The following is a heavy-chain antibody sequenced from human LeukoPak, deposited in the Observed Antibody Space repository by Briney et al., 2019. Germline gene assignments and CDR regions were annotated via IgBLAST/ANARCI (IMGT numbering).Heavy chain of an antibody. CDR2: INPSGGST. V-gene: IGHV1-46*01. CDR3: ARTWNQGNSFDY. Sequence: ASVKVSCKASVYTFTSYYIHWVRQAPGQGLEWIGIINPSGGSTSYAHKFQGRVTMTRDTSTTTVYMQLSSLRSEDTAVYYCARTWNQGNSFDYWGQGTLVTVS. CDR1: VYTFTSYY. D-gene: IGHD1-1*01. J-gene: IGHJ4*02.